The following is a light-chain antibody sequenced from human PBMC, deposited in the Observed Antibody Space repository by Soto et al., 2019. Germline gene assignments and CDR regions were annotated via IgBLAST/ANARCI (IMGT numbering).Light chain of an antibody. J-gene: IGKJ2*03. CDR3: QQYGNGNSPRYS. V-gene: IGKV3-20*01. CDR1: QSVSSNY. Sequence: EIVLPQSPGTLSLSLGERATLSCRASQSVSSNYLAWYQQKPGQAPRLLIYATSSRATGIPDRFSGSESGTDFTLSISRLEPEDFAVYYCQQYGNGNSPRYSFGQGTRLDIK. CDR2: ATS.